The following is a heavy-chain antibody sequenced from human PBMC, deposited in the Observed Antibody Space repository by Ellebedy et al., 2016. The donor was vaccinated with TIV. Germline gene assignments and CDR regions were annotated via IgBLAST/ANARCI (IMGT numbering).Heavy chain of an antibody. CDR3: ARDHKVGATGIDY. J-gene: IGHJ4*02. CDR1: GGSISSYY. V-gene: IGHV4-59*12. D-gene: IGHD1-26*01. Sequence: SETLSLTCTVSGGSISSYYWSWIRKAPVKGGEGSGYIYYSGSTNYNPSLKSRVTISVDTSKNQFSLKLSSVTAADTAVYYCARDHKVGATGIDYWGQGTLVTVSS. CDR2: IYYSGST.